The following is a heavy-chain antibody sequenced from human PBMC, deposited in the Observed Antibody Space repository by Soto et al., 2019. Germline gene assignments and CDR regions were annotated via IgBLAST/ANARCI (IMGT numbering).Heavy chain of an antibody. CDR3: AIDPFGGSDSDWFDP. V-gene: IGHV3-21*01. Sequence: WGSLRLSCAASGFTFSRSAMNWVRQAPGKGLEWVSCISGSSSSIYYADTVKGRFTISRDNAKNSLYLQMNSLRAEDTVVYYCAIDPFGGSDSDWFDPWGQGTLVTVSS. D-gene: IGHD2-21*02. CDR2: ISGSSSSI. CDR1: GFTFSRSA. J-gene: IGHJ5*02.